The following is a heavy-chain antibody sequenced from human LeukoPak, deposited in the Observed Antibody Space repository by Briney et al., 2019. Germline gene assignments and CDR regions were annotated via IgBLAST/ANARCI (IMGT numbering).Heavy chain of an antibody. CDR3: ARDRFCITTNCYSDY. V-gene: IGHV3-7*01. CDR1: GFPFSSYW. J-gene: IGHJ4*02. Sequence: PGGSLRLSCAASGFPFSSYWMSWVRQTLGKGLEWVANIKEDGSEKYYVDSVKGRFTISRDNAKNSLYLQMNSLRAEDTAVYYCARDRFCITTNCYSDYWGQGTLVTVSS. D-gene: IGHD2-2*01. CDR2: IKEDGSEK.